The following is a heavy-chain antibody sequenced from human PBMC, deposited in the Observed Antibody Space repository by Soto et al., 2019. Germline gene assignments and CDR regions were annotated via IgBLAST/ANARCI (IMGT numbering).Heavy chain of an antibody. Sequence: ASVKVSCKASGYTFTSYGISWVRQAPGQGLEWMGWISAYNGNTNYAQKLQGRVTMTTDTSTRTAYMELRSLRSDDTAVYYCARDVGEQQLVTFDYWGQGTLVTVSS. V-gene: IGHV1-18*01. D-gene: IGHD6-13*01. CDR1: GYTFTSYG. J-gene: IGHJ4*02. CDR2: ISAYNGNT. CDR3: ARDVGEQQLVTFDY.